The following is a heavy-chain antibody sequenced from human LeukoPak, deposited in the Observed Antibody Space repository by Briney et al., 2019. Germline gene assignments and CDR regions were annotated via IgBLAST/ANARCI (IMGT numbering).Heavy chain of an antibody. D-gene: IGHD5-12*01. Sequence: SETLSLTCTVSGGSISSSSYYWGWIRQPPGKGLECIGSIYYSGSTNYNPSLKSRVTISVDTSKNQFSLKLSSVTAADTAVYYCARGHSGYDYYYYYMDVWGKGTTVTVSS. CDR1: GGSISSSSYY. CDR3: ARGHSGYDYYYYYMDV. CDR2: IYYSGST. V-gene: IGHV4-39*07. J-gene: IGHJ6*03.